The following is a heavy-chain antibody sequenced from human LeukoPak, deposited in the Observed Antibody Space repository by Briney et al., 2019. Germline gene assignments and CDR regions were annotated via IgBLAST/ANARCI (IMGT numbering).Heavy chain of an antibody. Sequence: GESLRLSCAASGFTFSSYAMSWVRQAPGKGLEWISAISGSGGSTYYADSVKGRFTISRDNSKNTLYLQMNSLRAEDTAVYYCAKELIAAAVLTGWFDPWGQGTLVTVSS. CDR2: ISGSGGST. CDR1: GFTFSSYA. J-gene: IGHJ5*02. D-gene: IGHD6-13*01. V-gene: IGHV3-23*01. CDR3: AKELIAAAVLTGWFDP.